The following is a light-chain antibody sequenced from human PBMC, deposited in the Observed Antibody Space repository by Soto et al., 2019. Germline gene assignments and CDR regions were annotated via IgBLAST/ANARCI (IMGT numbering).Light chain of an antibody. CDR1: QSIASY. V-gene: IGKV1-39*01. J-gene: IGKJ4*01. Sequence: DIQMTQSPSSLSASVGDRVTITCRASQSIASYLNWYQQKPGKAPRLLIYAASSLQTGVPSRFSGSGSGTDFTLTCSSLQPEDFATYYCQQSYSPSLTFGGGTKVEIK. CDR2: AAS. CDR3: QQSYSPSLT.